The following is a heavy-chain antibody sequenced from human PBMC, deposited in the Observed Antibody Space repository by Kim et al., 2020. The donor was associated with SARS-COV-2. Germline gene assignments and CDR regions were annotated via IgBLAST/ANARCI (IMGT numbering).Heavy chain of an antibody. CDR1: GFSFSSFW. V-gene: IGHV3-74*01. J-gene: IGHJ4*02. CDR2: SSPDGSSV. Sequence: GGSLRLSCAASGFSFSSFWMHWVRQAPGKGLVWVSRSSPDGSSVTFADSVKGRFSISRDNTKNTLYLQMNSLRDDDTALYFCTSNGGLGYWGQGTLVTVSS. CDR3: TSNGGLGY. D-gene: IGHD2-8*01.